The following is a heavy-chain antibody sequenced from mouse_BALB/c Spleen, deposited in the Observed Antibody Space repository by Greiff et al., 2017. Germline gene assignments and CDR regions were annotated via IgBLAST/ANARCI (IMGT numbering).Heavy chain of an antibody. D-gene: IGHD2-4*01. CDR2: IWAGGST. Sequence: VMLVESGPGLVAPSQSLSITCTVSGFSLTSYGVHWVRQPPGKGLEWLGVIWAGGSTNYNSALMSRLSISKDNSKSQVFLKMNSLQTDDTAMYYCATSTMITTSYAMDYWGQGTSLTVSS. CDR1: GFSLTSYG. CDR3: ATSTMITTSYAMDY. V-gene: IGHV2-9*02. J-gene: IGHJ4*01.